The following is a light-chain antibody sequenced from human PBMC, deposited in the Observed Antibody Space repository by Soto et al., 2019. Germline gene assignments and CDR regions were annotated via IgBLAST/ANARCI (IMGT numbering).Light chain of an antibody. V-gene: IGKV1-39*01. CDR2: AAS. CDR1: QSISHW. CDR3: QQSYSTPLT. Sequence: IHMTHSPSTLSASVFCSFSITFLSIQSISHWLPCYQQTPGKAPNLLIHAASSLQSGVPSRFSGSGSGKDFTLTISSLQPEDFATYYCQQSYSTPLTFGHGPKVDI. J-gene: IGKJ1*01.